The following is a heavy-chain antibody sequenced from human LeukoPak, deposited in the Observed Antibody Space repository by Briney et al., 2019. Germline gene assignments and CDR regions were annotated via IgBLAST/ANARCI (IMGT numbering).Heavy chain of an antibody. J-gene: IGHJ4*02. D-gene: IGHD1-26*01. CDR1: GYTLTELS. CDR2: FDPEDGET. Sequence: ASVKVSCKVSGYTLTELSMHWVRQAPGKGLEWMGGFDPEDGETIYAQKFQGRVTMTEDTSTDTAYMELSSLRSEDTAVYYCATGLHGDGSYRGTTDWGQGTLVTVSS. V-gene: IGHV1-24*01. CDR3: ATGLHGDGSYRGTTD.